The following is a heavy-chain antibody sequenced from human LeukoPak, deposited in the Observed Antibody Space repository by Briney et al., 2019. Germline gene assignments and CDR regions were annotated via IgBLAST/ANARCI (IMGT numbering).Heavy chain of an antibody. V-gene: IGHV5-51*01. CDR3: ARRPAFYFDY. D-gene: IGHD6-6*01. J-gene: IGHJ4*02. CDR2: IYPADSDT. Sequence: GESLKISCQISGYIFTIYWIAWVRQMPGKGLEWMGVIYPADSDTKYSPSFQGQVTFSVDKSISTAYLQWNSLKASDTAIYYCARRPAFYFDYWGQGTLVTVSS. CDR1: GYIFTIYW.